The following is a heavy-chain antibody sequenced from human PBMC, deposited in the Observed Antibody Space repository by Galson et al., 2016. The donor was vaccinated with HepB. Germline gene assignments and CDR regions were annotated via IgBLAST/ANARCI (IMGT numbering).Heavy chain of an antibody. V-gene: IGHV3-53*01. D-gene: IGHD1-26*01. CDR2: IYSGGTT. CDR3: ASVSKWELRRIYYFFYMDV. CDR1: GFTVSNNY. J-gene: IGHJ6*03. Sequence: SLRLSCAASGFTVSNNYMNWVRQAPGKGLEWVSVIYSGGTTYYADSVKGRFTISRDNSKNTLYLQMNSLRVEDTAVYYCASVSKWELRRIYYFFYMDVWGKGTSVAVSS.